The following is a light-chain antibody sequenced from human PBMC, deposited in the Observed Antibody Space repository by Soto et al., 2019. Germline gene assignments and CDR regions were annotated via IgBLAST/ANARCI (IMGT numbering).Light chain of an antibody. CDR2: DVS. J-gene: IGLJ1*01. CDR3: SSYTSSSTYV. V-gene: IGLV2-14*01. CDR1: SSDVGGYNY. Sequence: QSALTQPASVSGSPGQSITLSCTGTSSDVGGYNYVSWYQQHPGKAPKLMIYDVSNRPSGVSNRFSGSKSGNTASLTISGLQAEDELHYYCSSYTSSSTYVFGTGTKVTVL.